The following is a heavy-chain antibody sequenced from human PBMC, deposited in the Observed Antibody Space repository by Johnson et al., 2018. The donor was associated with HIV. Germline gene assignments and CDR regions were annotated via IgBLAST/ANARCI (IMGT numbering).Heavy chain of an antibody. CDR3: ARDQYDRGDGALDI. D-gene: IGHD5-24*01. CDR2: IKTKSDGATR. J-gene: IGHJ3*02. V-gene: IGHV3-15*01. Sequence: VQLVESGGGLVKPGGSLRVSCAASGFTFSNAWMSWVRQAPGKGLEWVGRIKTKSDGATRDYVAPVKGRFIISRDDSKNMLYLQMNSLRTEDAAVYYCARDQYDRGDGALDIWGQGTMVTVSS. CDR1: GFTFSNAW.